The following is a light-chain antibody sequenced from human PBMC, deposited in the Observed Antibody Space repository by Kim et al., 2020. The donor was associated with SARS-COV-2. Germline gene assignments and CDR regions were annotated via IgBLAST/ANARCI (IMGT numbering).Light chain of an antibody. CDR1: RSDVGGYIH. CDR2: DVT. V-gene: IGLV2-11*01. CDR3: CSYAGTYSVV. J-gene: IGLJ2*01. Sequence: QSALTQPRSVSGSPGQSVTISCTGTRSDVGGYIHVSWYQQHPGKAPKLMIYDVTKRPSGVPDRFSCFKSGNTASLTISGLQAEDEGDYYCCSYAGTYSVVFGRGTQLTVL.